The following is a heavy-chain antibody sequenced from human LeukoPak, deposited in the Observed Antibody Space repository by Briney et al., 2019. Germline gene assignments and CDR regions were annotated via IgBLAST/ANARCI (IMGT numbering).Heavy chain of an antibody. J-gene: IGHJ6*04. CDR1: VFTFSRYG. D-gene: IGHD3-10*01. V-gene: IGHV3-33*01. CDR3: ARALMVSYYGMDV. Sequence: PGGSLRSSCATAVFTFSRYGMPGGRQAPGKGLGWGAVIWCDGSNKYYSDSVKGRFTISRDNSKNTLYLQMNSLRAEDTAVYYCARALMVSYYGMDVWGKGTTVTVSS. CDR2: IWCDGSNK.